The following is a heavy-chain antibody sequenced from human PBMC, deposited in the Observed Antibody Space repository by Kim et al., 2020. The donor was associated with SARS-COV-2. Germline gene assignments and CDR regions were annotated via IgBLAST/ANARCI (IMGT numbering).Heavy chain of an antibody. J-gene: IGHJ4*02. CDR1: GFTFSSYG. Sequence: GGSLRLSCAASGFTFSSYGMHWVRQAPGKGLEWVAVIWYDGSNKYYADSVKGRFTISRDNSKNTLYLQMNSLRAEDTAVYYCARDYYGSGSYYASWGQGTLVTVSS. CDR3: ARDYYGSGSYYAS. CDR2: IWYDGSNK. D-gene: IGHD3-10*01. V-gene: IGHV3-33*01.